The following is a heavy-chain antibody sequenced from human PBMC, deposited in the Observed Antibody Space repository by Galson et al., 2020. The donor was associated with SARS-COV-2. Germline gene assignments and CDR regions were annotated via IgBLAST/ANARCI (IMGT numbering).Heavy chain of an antibody. CDR1: GFTFSVYA. CDR3: TTDLQRPGYYFGN. V-gene: IGHV3-23*01. D-gene: IGHD2-15*01. Sequence: GGSLRLSCAASGFTFSVYAMTWVRQAPGRGLEWVSGISGGGDRTDYADSVKGRFTISRDNSKNTLFLQLNNVRAEDTALYFCTTDLQRPGYYFGNWGRGTLVTVSS. J-gene: IGHJ4*02. CDR2: ISGGGDRT.